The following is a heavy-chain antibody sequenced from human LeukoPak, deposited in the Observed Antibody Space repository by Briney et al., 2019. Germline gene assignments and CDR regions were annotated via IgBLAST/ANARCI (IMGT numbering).Heavy chain of an antibody. CDR2: IYYSGST. Sequence: SETLSLTCTVSGGSLSSYYWSWIRQPPGKGLEWIGYIYYSGSTNYNPSLKSRVTISVDTSKNQFSLKLSSVTAADTAVHYCAASWLYSSGQYFQHWGQGTLVTVSS. J-gene: IGHJ1*01. CDR3: AASWLYSSGQYFQH. CDR1: GGSLSSYY. D-gene: IGHD6-19*01. V-gene: IGHV4-59*01.